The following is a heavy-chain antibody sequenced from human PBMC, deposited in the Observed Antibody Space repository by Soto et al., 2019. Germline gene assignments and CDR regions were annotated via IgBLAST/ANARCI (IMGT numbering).Heavy chain of an antibody. D-gene: IGHD6-19*01. CDR1: GFIFSSYW. V-gene: IGHV3-74*01. CDR3: TRVNFGSGWREDYYYGMDF. J-gene: IGHJ6*02. CDR2: INSDGRST. Sequence: GGSLRLSCAASGFIFSSYWMHWVRQAPGKGLVWVSRINSDGRSTSYADSVKGRFTISRDNAKNTLYLQMNSLRAEDTAVYYCTRVNFGSGWREDYYYGMDFWGQGTTVTVSS.